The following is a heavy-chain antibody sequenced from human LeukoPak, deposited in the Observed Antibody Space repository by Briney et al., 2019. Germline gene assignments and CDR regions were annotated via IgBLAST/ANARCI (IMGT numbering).Heavy chain of an antibody. CDR2: IIPILGIA. J-gene: IGHJ4*02. D-gene: IGHD6-13*01. Sequence: ASGKVSCKASRGTFSSYAISWVRQTPGQGLEWMGRIIPILGIANYAQKFQGRVTITADKSTSTAYMELSSLRSEDTAVYYCARSSSGGYYWGQGTLVTVSS. CDR3: ARSSSGGYY. V-gene: IGHV1-69*04. CDR1: RGTFSSYA.